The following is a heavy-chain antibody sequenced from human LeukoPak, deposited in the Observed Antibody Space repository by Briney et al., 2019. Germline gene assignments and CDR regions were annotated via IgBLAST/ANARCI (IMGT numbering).Heavy chain of an antibody. CDR2: MYPGDSDV. Sequence: SGGSLRLSCTATGYTFTNYWIAWVRQMPGRGLEWLGMMYPGDSDVRYSSSFAGQITTSVDRATNTTHLQWSSLKASDTGIYFCARRRYSSGPADYWGQGTQVIASS. V-gene: IGHV5-51*01. CDR1: GYTFTNYW. D-gene: IGHD6-19*01. J-gene: IGHJ4*02. CDR3: ARRRYSSGPADY.